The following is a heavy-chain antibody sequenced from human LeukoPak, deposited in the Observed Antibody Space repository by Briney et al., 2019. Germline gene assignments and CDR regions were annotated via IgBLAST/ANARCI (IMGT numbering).Heavy chain of an antibody. J-gene: IGHJ5*01. CDR1: GYSFTNYW. Sequence: PGESLKISCEASGYSFTNYWIGWVRQMPGKGLEWMGIIYPGDSDTRYRSSFQGQVTISADKSISIAYLQRSSLKASDTAIYYCARLNNWFDSWGQGTLVTVSS. CDR3: ARLNNWFDS. V-gene: IGHV5-51*01. CDR2: IYPGDSDT.